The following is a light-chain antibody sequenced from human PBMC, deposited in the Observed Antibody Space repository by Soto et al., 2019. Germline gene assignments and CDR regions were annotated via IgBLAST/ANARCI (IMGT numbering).Light chain of an antibody. J-gene: IGKJ4*01. Sequence: DIQMTQSPSSVSASVGDRVTITCRASQGISSLFAWYQQKPGQAPNLLIHTASSMQTGVPSRFSGSGSGTDFTLTISSLQPEDFATYYCQQANNFPLTFGGGTKVEIK. CDR2: TAS. V-gene: IGKV1-12*01. CDR1: QGISSL. CDR3: QQANNFPLT.